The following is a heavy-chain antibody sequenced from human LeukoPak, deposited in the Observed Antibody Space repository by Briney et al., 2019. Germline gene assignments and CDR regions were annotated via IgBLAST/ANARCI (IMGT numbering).Heavy chain of an antibody. CDR1: GYTFTTYS. V-gene: IGHV3-21*01. D-gene: IGHD6-13*01. CDR3: ARGPGGSCSD. J-gene: IGHJ4*02. CDR2: ISSSSGYT. Sequence: GASLRLSCAASGYTFTTYSMNWVRQAPGKGLEWVSSISSSSGYTYYAETLKGRFTISRDIAKNSLYVELNSLRSEDTAVYYCARGPGGSCSDWGQGTPVIVYS.